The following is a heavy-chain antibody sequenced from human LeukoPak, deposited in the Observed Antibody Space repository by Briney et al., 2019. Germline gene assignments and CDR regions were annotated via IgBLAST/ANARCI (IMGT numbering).Heavy chain of an antibody. V-gene: IGHV1-69*05. D-gene: IGHD4-23*01. J-gene: IGHJ4*02. Sequence: SVKVSCKASGGTFSSYAISWVLQAPRQRLEWMGRFIPIFGTANYAQKFQGRVTITTHESTSTAYMELSSLRYEDTATDYCATVDNPSMVVTAFDYWGQGTLVTVSS. CDR1: GGTFSSYA. CDR3: ATVDNPSMVVTAFDY. CDR2: FIPIFGTA.